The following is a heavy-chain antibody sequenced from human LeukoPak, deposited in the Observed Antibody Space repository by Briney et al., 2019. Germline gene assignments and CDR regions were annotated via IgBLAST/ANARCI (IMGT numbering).Heavy chain of an antibody. CDR3: ARSYGDYITGAYAFDV. D-gene: IGHD4-17*01. CDR1: DDSVSSSRYY. J-gene: IGHJ3*01. Sequence: ASETLSLTCTVSDDSVSSSRYYWTWIRQPPEKGLEWIGYIYDSGSTNYNPSLKRRLTISVDTSKNQFSLKLSSVTAADSAVYYCARSYGDYITGAYAFDVWGQGTMVTVSS. CDR2: IYDSGST. V-gene: IGHV4-61*01.